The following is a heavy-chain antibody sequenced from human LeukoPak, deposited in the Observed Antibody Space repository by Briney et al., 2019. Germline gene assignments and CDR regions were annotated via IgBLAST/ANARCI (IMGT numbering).Heavy chain of an antibody. CDR2: ISAYYGNR. D-gene: IGHD6-25*01. Sequence: ASVKVSCKASGYTFTSYAMNWVRQAPGQGLEWMGWISAYYGNRTYAQKFQGRVTMTTDTATSTAYMELRSLRSDDTAVYYCAREVSAAAAAYMDVWGKGTTVTVSS. J-gene: IGHJ6*03. CDR3: AREVSAAAAAYMDV. V-gene: IGHV1-18*01. CDR1: GYTFTSYA.